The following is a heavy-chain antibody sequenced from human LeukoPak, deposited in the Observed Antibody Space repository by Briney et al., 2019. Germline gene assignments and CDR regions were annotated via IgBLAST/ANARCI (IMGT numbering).Heavy chain of an antibody. CDR2: ISGSGGST. CDR3: AKDLAFYGGNSGS. CDR1: GFTFSNYA. Sequence: GGSLRLSCAASGFTFSNYAMSWVRQAPGKGLEWVSAISGSGGSTYYADSVKGRFTISRDNSKNTLYLHMNSLRAEDTAVYYCAKDLAFYGGNSGSWGQGTLVTVSS. V-gene: IGHV3-23*01. J-gene: IGHJ4*02. D-gene: IGHD4-23*01.